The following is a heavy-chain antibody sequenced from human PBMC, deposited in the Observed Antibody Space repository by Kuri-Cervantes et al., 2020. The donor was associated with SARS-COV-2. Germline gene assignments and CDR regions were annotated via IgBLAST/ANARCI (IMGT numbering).Heavy chain of an antibody. J-gene: IGHJ5*02. CDR2: IVPIFCTT. CDR1: GCAFSSYT. D-gene: IGHD6-6*01. V-gene: IGHV1-69*13. CDR3: ARGKYSSLRWLQNWFDP. Sequence: SVQVSCQASGCAFSSYTITWVRQAPGQGPEWMGGIVPIFCTTDYAHKFQGRVTITADESTSTAYMELSSLRSEDTAVYYCARGKYSSLRWLQNWFDPWGQGTLVTVSS.